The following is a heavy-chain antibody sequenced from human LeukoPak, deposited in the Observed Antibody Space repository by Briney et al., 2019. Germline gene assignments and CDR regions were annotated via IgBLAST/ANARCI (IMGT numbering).Heavy chain of an antibody. J-gene: IGHJ2*01. D-gene: IGHD1-20*01. Sequence: PSETLSLTCTVSGGSISSGGYYWSWIRQHPGKGLEGIGYIYYSGSTYYNPALKSRVTISVDTSKNQFSLKLRSVTAADTDVYYCARDPRYNSGGRYFDLWGRGTLVTVSS. CDR3: ARDPRYNSGGRYFDL. CDR1: GGSISSGGYY. CDR2: IYYSGST. V-gene: IGHV4-31*03.